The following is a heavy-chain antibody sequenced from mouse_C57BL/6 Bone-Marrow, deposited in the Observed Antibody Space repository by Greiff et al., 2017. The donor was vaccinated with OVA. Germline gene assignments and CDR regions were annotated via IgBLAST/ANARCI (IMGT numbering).Heavy chain of an antibody. CDR2: INPNNGGT. Sequence: EVQLQQSGPELVKPGASVKMSCKASGYTFTDYNMHWVKQSHGKSLEWIGYINPNNGGTSYNQKFKGKATLTVNKSSSTAYMELRSLTSEDSAVYYGARGGDYEGGAMDYWGQGTSVTVSS. D-gene: IGHD2-4*01. CDR1: GYTFTDYN. CDR3: ARGGDYEGGAMDY. V-gene: IGHV1-22*01. J-gene: IGHJ4*01.